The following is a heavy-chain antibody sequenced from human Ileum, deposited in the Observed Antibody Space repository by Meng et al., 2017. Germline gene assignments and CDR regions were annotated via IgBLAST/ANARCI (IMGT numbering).Heavy chain of an antibody. CDR1: GGTFSSYA. CDR3: ARDRAAAAPYYGMDV. D-gene: IGHD6-13*01. Sequence: SVKVSCKASGGTFSSYAISWVRQAPGQGLEWMGGIIPIFGTANYAQKFQGRVTITTDESTSTAYMELSSLRSENTAVYYCARDRAAAAPYYGMDVWARGPSAT. V-gene: IGHV1-69*05. CDR2: IIPIFGTA. J-gene: IGHJ6*02.